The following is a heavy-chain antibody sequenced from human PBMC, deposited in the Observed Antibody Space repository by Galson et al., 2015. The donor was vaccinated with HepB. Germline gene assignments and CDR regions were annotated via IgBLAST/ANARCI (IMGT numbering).Heavy chain of an antibody. Sequence: SLRLSCAASGFTFSSYGMHWVRQAPGKGLEWVAVISYDGSNKYYADSVKGRFTISRDNSKNTLYLQTNSLRAEDTAVYYCAKGPMGTRMGDCSGGSCSPYNRFDPWGQGTLVTVSS. D-gene: IGHD2-15*01. CDR1: GFTFSSYG. V-gene: IGHV3-30*18. CDR3: AKGPMGTRMGDCSGGSCSPYNRFDP. CDR2: ISYDGSNK. J-gene: IGHJ5*02.